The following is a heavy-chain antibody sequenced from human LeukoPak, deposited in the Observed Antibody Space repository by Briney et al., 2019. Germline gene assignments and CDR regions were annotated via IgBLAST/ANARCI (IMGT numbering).Heavy chain of an antibody. J-gene: IGHJ4*02. CDR1: GGSISSGSYY. V-gene: IGHV4-61*02. Sequence: SETLSLTCTVSGGSISSGSYYWSWIRQPAGKGLEWIGRIYSSGSTNYNPSLKSRVTISVNTSKNQFSLKLSSVTAADTAVYYCAREGAAYCGGDCYSRFHYFDYWGQGTLVTVSS. CDR2: IYSSGST. CDR3: AREGAAYCGGDCYSRFHYFDY. D-gene: IGHD2-21*02.